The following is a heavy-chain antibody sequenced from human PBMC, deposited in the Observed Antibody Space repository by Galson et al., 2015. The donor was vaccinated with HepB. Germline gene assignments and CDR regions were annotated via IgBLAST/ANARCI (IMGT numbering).Heavy chain of an antibody. V-gene: IGHV3-30*04. CDR2: ISEYGSKK. CDR1: GFTFRSYA. D-gene: IGHD3-10*01. J-gene: IGHJ4*02. CDR3: VRDMTEEFGELLLMAADY. Sequence: SLRLSCAASGFTFRSYALHWVRQTPGKGLEWVALISEYGSKKYADSVKGRFTISRENSKYTLYLQMNSLRVEDTAVYYCVRDMTEEFGELLLMAADYWGQGTLVTVSS.